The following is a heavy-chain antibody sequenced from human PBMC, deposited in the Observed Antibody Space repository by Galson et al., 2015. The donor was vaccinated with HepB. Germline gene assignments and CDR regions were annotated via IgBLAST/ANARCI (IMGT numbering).Heavy chain of an antibody. CDR3: ARDRITGTSALDY. CDR2: ISAYNGNT. Sequence: SVKVSCKASGCTFTSYGISWVRQAPGQGLEWMGWISAYNGNTDYAQKLQGRVTMTTDTSTSTAYMELRSLRSDDTAVYYCARDRITGTSALDYWGQGTLVTVSS. D-gene: IGHD1-20*01. J-gene: IGHJ4*02. V-gene: IGHV1-18*01. CDR1: GCTFTSYG.